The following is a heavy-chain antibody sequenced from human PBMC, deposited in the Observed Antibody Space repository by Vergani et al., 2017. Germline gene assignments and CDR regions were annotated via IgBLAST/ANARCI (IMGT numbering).Heavy chain of an antibody. CDR3: ARGGEAWRDTGGHTTYNT. J-gene: IGHJ4*02. D-gene: IGHD2-8*02. Sequence: QVQLQQWGSGLFKPSETLSLTCAVYDGAFSGYYWGWIRQPPGKGLEWSGQINHSGSTNYNPSLKSRVTILLETSKNHFSLKLTSVTAADTAVYYCARGGEAWRDTGGHTTYNTWGQGTLVTVSS. V-gene: IGHV4-34*01. CDR2: INHSGST. CDR1: DGAFSGYY.